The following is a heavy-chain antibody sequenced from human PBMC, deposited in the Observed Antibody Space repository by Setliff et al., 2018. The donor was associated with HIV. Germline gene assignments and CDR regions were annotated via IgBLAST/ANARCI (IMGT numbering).Heavy chain of an antibody. D-gene: IGHD2-2*01. Sequence: ASVKVSCKASGYTFTSYGISWVRQAPGQGLEWMGWISAYNGNINYAQKLQGRVTMTTDKSTTTAYMELRSLRSDDTAVYYCARGPYCSSSTCYGPLYYYYYMDVWGKGTTVTVPS. V-gene: IGHV1-18*01. CDR1: GYTFTSYG. CDR2: ISAYNGNI. CDR3: ARGPYCSSSTCYGPLYYYYYMDV. J-gene: IGHJ6*03.